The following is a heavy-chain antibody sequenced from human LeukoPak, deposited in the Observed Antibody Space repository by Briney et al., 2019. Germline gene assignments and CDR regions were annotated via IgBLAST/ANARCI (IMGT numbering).Heavy chain of an antibody. Sequence: PSETLSLTCTVSGGSVSSSNYYWGWIRQPPGKGLEWIGSIYYSGSTYYNPSLKSRVTISVDTSKNQFSLQLNSVTPEDTAVYFCARDGWPAFDYWGQGTLVTVSS. CDR2: IYYSGST. D-gene: IGHD2-15*01. J-gene: IGHJ4*02. CDR1: GGSVSSSNYY. CDR3: ARDGWPAFDY. V-gene: IGHV4-39*02.